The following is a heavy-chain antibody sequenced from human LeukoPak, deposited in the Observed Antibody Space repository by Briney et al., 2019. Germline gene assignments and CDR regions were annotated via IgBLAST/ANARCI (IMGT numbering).Heavy chain of an antibody. Sequence: GVSLRLSCAASGFTFSSYAMSWVRQAPGKGLEWVSAISGSGDGTFYADSVKGRFTISRDNSKNTLYLQMNSLRAEDTAVYYCARVFRPSLTVFIIRGAFDIWGQGTMVTVSS. CDR3: ARVFRPSLTVFIIRGAFDI. CDR1: GFTFSSYA. CDR2: ISGSGDGT. D-gene: IGHD3-3*01. J-gene: IGHJ3*02. V-gene: IGHV3-23*01.